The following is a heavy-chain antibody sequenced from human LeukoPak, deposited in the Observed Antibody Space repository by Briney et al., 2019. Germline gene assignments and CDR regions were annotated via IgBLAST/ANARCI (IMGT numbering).Heavy chain of an antibody. CDR3: ARQLYGDFVNWFDP. CDR1: GDSISSSTDY. CDR2: IYYSGST. Sequence: SETLSLTCTVSGDSISSSTDYWGWIRQPPGKGLEWIGSIYYSGSTYYKPSLKSRVTMSVDTSKNQFSLKLSSVTAADTAVYYCARQLYGDFVNWFDPWGQGTLVTVSS. J-gene: IGHJ5*02. D-gene: IGHD4-17*01. V-gene: IGHV4-39*01.